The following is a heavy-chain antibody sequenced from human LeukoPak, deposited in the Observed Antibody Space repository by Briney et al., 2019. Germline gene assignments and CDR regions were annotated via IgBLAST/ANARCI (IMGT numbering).Heavy chain of an antibody. J-gene: IGHJ4*02. Sequence: PSETLSLTCTVSGGSISSGLYYWNWIRQPAGKGLEWIGRIYTTGSTNYNPSLKSRLTISLDTSKDLFSLSLTSVTAADTAVYYCARSVYGSGMLDYWGQGTLVTVSS. V-gene: IGHV4-61*02. CDR1: GGSISSGLYY. CDR2: IYTTGST. CDR3: ARSVYGSGMLDY. D-gene: IGHD3-10*01.